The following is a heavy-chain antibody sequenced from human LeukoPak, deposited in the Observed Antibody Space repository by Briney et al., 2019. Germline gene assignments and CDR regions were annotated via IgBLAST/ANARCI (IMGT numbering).Heavy chain of an antibody. D-gene: IGHD3-16*02. CDR1: GGSFSGYY. J-gene: IGHJ4*02. CDR2: INHSGST. CDR3: ARRSIMITFGGVIGVYFDY. Sequence: SETLSLTCAVYGGSFSGYYWSWIRQPPGKGLEWIGEINHSGSTNYNPSLKSRVTISEDTSKNQFSLKLSSVTAADTAVYYCARRSIMITFGGVIGVYFDYWGQGTLVTVSS. V-gene: IGHV4-34*01.